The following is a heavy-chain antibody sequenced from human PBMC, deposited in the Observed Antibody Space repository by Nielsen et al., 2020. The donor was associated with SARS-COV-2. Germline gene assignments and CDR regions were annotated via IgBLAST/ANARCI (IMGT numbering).Heavy chain of an antibody. D-gene: IGHD3-10*01. CDR1: GFTFSSYA. J-gene: IGHJ6*03. V-gene: IGHV1-69*01. CDR3: ARSSVPYYYYYYMDV. Sequence: KISCAASGFTFSSYAISWVRQAPGQGLEWMGGIIPIFGTANYAQKFQGRVTITADESTSTAYMELSSLRSEDTAVYYCARSSVPYYYYYYMDVWGKGTTVTVSS. CDR2: IIPIFGTA.